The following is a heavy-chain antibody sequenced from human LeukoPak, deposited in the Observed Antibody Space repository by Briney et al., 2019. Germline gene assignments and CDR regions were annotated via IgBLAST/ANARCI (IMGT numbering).Heavy chain of an antibody. V-gene: IGHV3-23*05. J-gene: IGHJ6*02. CDR3: AHLVWEYVGGLDV. CDR2: IYTNGNT. CDR1: GFIFRNYG. Sequence: GGSLRLSCAASGFIFRNYGMNWVRQPPGKGLEWVSGIYTNGNTRYADSVRGRFTISRDNSKNTLYLQMHSLRVDDTAVYYCAHLVWEYVGGLDVWGQGTTVTVSS. D-gene: IGHD3/OR15-3a*01.